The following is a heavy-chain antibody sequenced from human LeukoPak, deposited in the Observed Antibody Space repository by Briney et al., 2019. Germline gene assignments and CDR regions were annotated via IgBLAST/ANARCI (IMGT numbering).Heavy chain of an antibody. Sequence: GGSLRLSCAASGFTFSSYAMNWVRQVPGKGLEWVSTIVGDGNKAYYADSVKGRFAISRDNSQNTLYLQMNSLRAEDTAVYYCAKDSTIFGGFDYWGQGTLVTVSS. J-gene: IGHJ4*02. CDR2: IVGDGNKA. D-gene: IGHD3-3*01. CDR1: GFTFSSYA. CDR3: AKDSTIFGGFDY. V-gene: IGHV3-23*01.